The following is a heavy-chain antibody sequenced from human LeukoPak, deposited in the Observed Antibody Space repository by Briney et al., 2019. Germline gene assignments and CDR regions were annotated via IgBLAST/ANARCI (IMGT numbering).Heavy chain of an antibody. V-gene: IGHV4-59*01. D-gene: IGHD3-22*01. Sequence: SETLSLTCTVSGGSISSYYWSRIRQPPGKGLEWIGYIYYSGSTNYNPSLKSRVTISVDTSKNQFSLKLSSVTAADTAVYYCARENYYDSSGYYFGAGLFDYWGQGTLVTVSS. CDR3: ARENYYDSSGYYFGAGLFDY. J-gene: IGHJ4*02. CDR1: GGSISSYY. CDR2: IYYSGST.